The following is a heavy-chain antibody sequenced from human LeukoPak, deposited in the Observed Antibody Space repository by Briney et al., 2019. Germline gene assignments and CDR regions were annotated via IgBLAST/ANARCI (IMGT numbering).Heavy chain of an antibody. CDR2: ISGSGGST. J-gene: IGHJ4*02. D-gene: IGHD5-18*01. V-gene: IGHV3-23*01. Sequence: PGGTLRLSCAASGFTFSSYGMSWVRQAPGKGLEWVSAISGSGGSTYYADSVKGRFTISRDNSKNTLYLQMNSLRAEDTAVYYCAKDLFYRGYSYGYDYWGQGTLVTVSS. CDR3: AKDLFYRGYSYGYDY. CDR1: GFTFSSYG.